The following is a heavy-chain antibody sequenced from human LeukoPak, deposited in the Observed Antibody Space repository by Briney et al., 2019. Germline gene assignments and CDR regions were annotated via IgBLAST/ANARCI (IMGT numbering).Heavy chain of an antibody. CDR3: ASGERGSSLDY. CDR2: VSSSGST. V-gene: IGHV4-4*08. J-gene: IGHJ4*02. D-gene: IGHD6-13*01. Sequence: SETLSLTCTVSGGSITSYYWSWIRQPPGKGLEWIGCVSSSGSTNYNPSLKSRVTISVNTSKNQFSLRLSSVTAADTAVYYCASGERGSSLDYWGQGTLVTVSS. CDR1: GGSITSYY.